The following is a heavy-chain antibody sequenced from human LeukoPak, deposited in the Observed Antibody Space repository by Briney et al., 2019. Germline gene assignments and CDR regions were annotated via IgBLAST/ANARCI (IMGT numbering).Heavy chain of an antibody. D-gene: IGHD3-16*01. CDR2: IYYSGGA. Sequence: SETLSLTCTVSGGSISSYYWSWIRQPPGKGLECIGYIYYSGGANYNPSLKSRVTISVDTSKNQFSLKLSSVIAADTAVYYCAALSNLGSSGNFDYWGQGTLVTVSS. CDR3: AALSNLGSSGNFDY. V-gene: IGHV4-59*08. J-gene: IGHJ4*02. CDR1: GGSISSYY.